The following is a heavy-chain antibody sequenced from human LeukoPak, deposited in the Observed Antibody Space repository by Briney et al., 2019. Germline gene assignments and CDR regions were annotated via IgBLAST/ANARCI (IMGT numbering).Heavy chain of an antibody. Sequence: GGSLRLSCAASGFTFSSYAMSWVRQAPGKGLEWVSGISDSGGSSYYADSVKGRFTISRDNSKNTLYLQMNSLRAEDTAVYYCATIAALAFDYWGQGTLVTVSS. CDR2: ISDSGGSS. D-gene: IGHD6-6*01. V-gene: IGHV3-23*01. J-gene: IGHJ4*02. CDR1: GFTFSSYA. CDR3: ATIAALAFDY.